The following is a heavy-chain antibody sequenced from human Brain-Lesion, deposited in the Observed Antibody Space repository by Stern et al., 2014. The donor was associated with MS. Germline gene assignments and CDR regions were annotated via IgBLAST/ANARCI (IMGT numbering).Heavy chain of an antibody. J-gene: IGHJ4*02. CDR2: FYPADGET. D-gene: IGHD1-26*01. CDR1: GYTLTELS. Sequence: QMQLVESGVEVKKPGASVKGSCKVSGYTLTELSMHWVRQAPRKGLEWMGGFYPADGETMYAQKFQGRVTMCEDTSTYPAHRGLSSLRSEDTAVYYCATLSPGAGGNYYRHFDYWGQGTLVTVSS. V-gene: IGHV1-24*01. CDR3: ATLSPGAGGNYYRHFDY.